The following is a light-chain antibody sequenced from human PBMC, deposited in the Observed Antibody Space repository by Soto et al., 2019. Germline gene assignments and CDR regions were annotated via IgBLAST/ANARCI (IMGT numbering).Light chain of an antibody. CDR3: SSYTSSTTLDVV. Sequence: QSALTQPASVSGSHGQSITISCTGTSSDVGGHNYVSWYQQHPGTAPKLIIYEVTNRPSGVSNHFSGSKSGNTASLTISGLQAEDEADYYCSSYTSSTTLDVVFGGGTKVTVL. CDR1: SSDVGGHNY. CDR2: EVT. J-gene: IGLJ2*01. V-gene: IGLV2-14*01.